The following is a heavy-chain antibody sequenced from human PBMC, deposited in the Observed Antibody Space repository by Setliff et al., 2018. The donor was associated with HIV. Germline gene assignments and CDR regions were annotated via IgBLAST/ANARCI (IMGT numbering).Heavy chain of an antibody. J-gene: IGHJ4*02. CDR2: INAGKGNT. CDR1: EYTFTLYG. D-gene: IGHD3-22*01. Sequence: ASVKVSCKATEYTFTLYGIHWVRQAPGQRPEWVGWINAGKGNTKYSQKFQGRVTITRDTSASTAYLDLSSLRSEDTAVYYCARDKYYHDTSGPPLDYWGQGTLVTVSS. CDR3: ARDKYYHDTSGPPLDY. V-gene: IGHV1-3*01.